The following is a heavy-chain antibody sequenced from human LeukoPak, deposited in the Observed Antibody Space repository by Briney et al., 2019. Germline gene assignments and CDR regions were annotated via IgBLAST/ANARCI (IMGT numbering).Heavy chain of an antibody. CDR2: INHSGST. CDR3: ARRGYYGSGRPSRFDY. J-gene: IGHJ4*02. V-gene: IGHV4-39*07. Sequence: SETLSLTCTVSGGSISSSSYYWGWIRQPPGKGLEWIGEINHSGSTDYNPSLKSRVTISVDTSKNQFSLKLSSVTAADTAVYYCARRGYYGSGRPSRFDYWGQGTLVTVSS. CDR1: GGSISSSSYY. D-gene: IGHD3-10*01.